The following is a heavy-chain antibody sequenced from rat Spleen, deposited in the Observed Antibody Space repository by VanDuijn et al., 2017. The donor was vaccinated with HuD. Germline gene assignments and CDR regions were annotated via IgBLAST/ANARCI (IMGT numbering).Heavy chain of an antibody. J-gene: IGHJ2*01. CDR2: LNKDSRTI. D-gene: IGHD3-6*01. CDR1: GFNFNEYW. V-gene: IGHV4-2*01. CDR3: VREELGVDF. Sequence: EVKLVESGGGLVQPGGSLKLSCAASGFNFNEYWMGWVRQAPGKGLEWIAELNKDSRTIKYIPSLREKLTISRDNAQNTLYLQMNKVGSEDTAIYYCVREELGVDFWGQGVMVTVSS.